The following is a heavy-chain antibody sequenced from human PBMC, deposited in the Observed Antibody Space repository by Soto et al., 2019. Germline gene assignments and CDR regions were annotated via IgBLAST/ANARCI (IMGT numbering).Heavy chain of an antibody. V-gene: IGHV4-34*01. D-gene: IGHD3-22*01. J-gene: IGHJ4*02. Sequence: LSLTFAVYCGSFSFYYWSWIRQPPLKGLEWIGEINHSGSTNYNPSLKSRVTISVDTSKNQFSLKLSSVTAADTAVYYCARGLWGYYDSSGYLDYWGQGTLVTVSS. CDR2: INHSGST. CDR1: CGSFSFYY. CDR3: ARGLWGYYDSSGYLDY.